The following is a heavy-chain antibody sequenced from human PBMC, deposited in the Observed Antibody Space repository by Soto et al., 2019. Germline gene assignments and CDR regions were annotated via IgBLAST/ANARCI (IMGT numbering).Heavy chain of an antibody. D-gene: IGHD2-15*01. CDR3: ARWRYCSGGSCFHYYGMDV. CDR1: GYTFTSYG. CDR2: ISAYNGNT. V-gene: IGHV1-18*04. J-gene: IGHJ6*02. Sequence: QVQLVQSGAEVKKPGASVKVSCKASGYTFTSYGISWVRQAPGQGLEWMGWISAYNGNTNYAQKLQSRVTMTTDTSTSTAYMELRSLRSDDTAVYYCARWRYCSGGSCFHYYGMDVWGQGTTVTVSS.